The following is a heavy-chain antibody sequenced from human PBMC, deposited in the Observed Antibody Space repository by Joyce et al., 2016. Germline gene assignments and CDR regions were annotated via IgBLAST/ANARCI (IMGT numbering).Heavy chain of an antibody. V-gene: IGHV3-53*01. CDR3: ARLSYRVTSPFDH. CDR2: LYSAEKIIQNPVSA. D-gene: IGHD2-21*02. Sequence: EIQLVESGGGLIQPGGSLRISCLASGFTASRYYVGWVRQAPGKGLEWGSLLYSAEKIIQNPVSAHYVESVKGRFTISRDDSANTVYLQMNNLRAEDTAIYYCARLSYRVTSPFDHWGQGTRVTVAS. J-gene: IGHJ4*02. CDR1: GFTASRYY.